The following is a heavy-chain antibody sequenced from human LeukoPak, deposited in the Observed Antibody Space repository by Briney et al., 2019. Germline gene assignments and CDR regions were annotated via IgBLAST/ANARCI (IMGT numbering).Heavy chain of an antibody. CDR3: VRHDNSYPRGMDL. V-gene: IGHV4-59*08. D-gene: IGHD2-2*02. CDR2: IHYSGST. J-gene: IGHJ6*02. Sequence: NSSETLSLTYTVSGASISSYYWSSIRQPPGKGLQWIGYIHYSGSTNYSPSLKSRVTISVDASKNQVSLKLSSVTAADTAVYYCVRHDNSYPRGMDLWGQGTSVTVSS. CDR1: GASISSYY.